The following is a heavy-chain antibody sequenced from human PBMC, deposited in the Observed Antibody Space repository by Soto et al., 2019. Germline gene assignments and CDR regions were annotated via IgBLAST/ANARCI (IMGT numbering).Heavy chain of an antibody. V-gene: IGHV3-48*01. CDR1: GFTFSSYS. CDR2: ISSSSSTI. D-gene: IGHD6-19*01. Sequence: EVQLVESGGGLVQPGGSLRLSCAASGFTFSSYSMNWVRQAPGKGLEWVSYISSSSSTIYYADSVKGRFTISRDNAKNSLYQQMNSLRAEDTAVYYCARDSSGWKFDYWGQGTLVTVSS. CDR3: ARDSSGWKFDY. J-gene: IGHJ4*02.